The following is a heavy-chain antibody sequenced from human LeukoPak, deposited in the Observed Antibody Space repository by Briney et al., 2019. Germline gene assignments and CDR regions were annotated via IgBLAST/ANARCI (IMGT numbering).Heavy chain of an antibody. V-gene: IGHV4-34*01. CDR1: GGSISSYY. CDR2: INHSGST. CDR3: ARVVGLLWFESYGMDV. D-gene: IGHD3-10*01. Sequence: SETLSLTCTVSGGSISSYYWSWIRQPPGKGLEWIGEINHSGSTNYNPSLKSRVTISVDTSKNQFSLKLSSVTAADTAVYYCARVVGLLWFESYGMDVWGQGTTVTVSS. J-gene: IGHJ6*02.